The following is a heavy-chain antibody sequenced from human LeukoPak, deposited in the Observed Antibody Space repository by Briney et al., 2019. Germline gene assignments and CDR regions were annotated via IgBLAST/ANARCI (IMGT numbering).Heavy chain of an antibody. J-gene: IGHJ4*02. CDR2: ISSSGSTI. Sequence: GGSLRLSCAASGFTLSSYTMNWVRQAPGKGLEWVSYISSSGSTIYYADSVKGRFTISRDNAKNSLYLQMNSLRAEDTAVYYCARPVATVTTPGFDYWGQGTLVIVSS. D-gene: IGHD4-11*01. V-gene: IGHV3-48*01. CDR1: GFTLSSYT. CDR3: ARPVATVTTPGFDY.